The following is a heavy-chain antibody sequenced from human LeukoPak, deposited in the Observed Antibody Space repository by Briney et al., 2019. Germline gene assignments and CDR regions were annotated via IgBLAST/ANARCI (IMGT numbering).Heavy chain of an antibody. Sequence: SETLSLTCTVSGGSISSGSYYWNWIRQRQPAGKGLEWIGHIQIGGSTNYNPSLKSRVTISVDTSKNQFSLKLSSVTAADTAVYYCASVELGGYYDSSGSPWGQGTLVTVSS. V-gene: IGHV4-61*09. J-gene: IGHJ5*02. CDR1: GGSISSGSYY. D-gene: IGHD3-22*01. CDR2: IQIGGST. CDR3: ASVELGGYYDSSGSP.